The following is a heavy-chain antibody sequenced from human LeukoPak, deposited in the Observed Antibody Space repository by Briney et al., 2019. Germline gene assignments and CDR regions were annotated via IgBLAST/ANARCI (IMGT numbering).Heavy chain of an antibody. CDR3: AREIQGGGGFDY. CDR1: GGSISSYY. V-gene: IGHV4-59*01. CDR2: IYYSGST. Sequence: KPSETLSLTCTVSGGSISSYYWSWIRQPPGKGLEWIGYIYYSGSTNYNPSLKSRVTISVDTSKNQFSLKLSSVTAADTAVYYCAREIQGGGGFDYWGQGTLVTVSS. J-gene: IGHJ4*02. D-gene: IGHD3-16*01.